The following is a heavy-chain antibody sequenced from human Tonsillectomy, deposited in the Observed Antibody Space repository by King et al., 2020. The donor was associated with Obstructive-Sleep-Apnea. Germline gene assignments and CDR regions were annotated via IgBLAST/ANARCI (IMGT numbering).Heavy chain of an antibody. CDR2: ISSSSSYL. CDR1: VFTFSSYS. Sequence: VQLVESGGGLVKPGGSLRLSCAASVFTFSSYSMNWVRQAPGKGLEWVSSISSSSSYLYYADSVKGRLTISRDNAKNSLYLQMNSLRAEDTAVYYCARDFISDYWGQGTLVTVSS. CDR3: ARDFISDY. D-gene: IGHD3-10*01. J-gene: IGHJ4*02. V-gene: IGHV3-21*01.